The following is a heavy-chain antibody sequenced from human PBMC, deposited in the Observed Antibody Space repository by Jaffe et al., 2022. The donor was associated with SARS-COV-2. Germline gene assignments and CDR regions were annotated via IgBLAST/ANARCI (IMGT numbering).Heavy chain of an antibody. J-gene: IGHJ6*03. CDR2: VYHSGTN. D-gene: IGHD3-9*01. CDR1: GYSISSDNY. CDR3: ARDSRSSVTGYYNTYYYMDV. Sequence: QVQLQESGPGLVKPSETLSLTCTVSGYSISSDNYWSWIRQPPGKGLEWIGNVYHSGTNYYNPSLKSRVTISLDTSKNQFSLKLTYVTAADTAVYYCARDSRSSVTGYYNTYYYMDVWGKGTTVTVS. V-gene: IGHV4-38-2*02.